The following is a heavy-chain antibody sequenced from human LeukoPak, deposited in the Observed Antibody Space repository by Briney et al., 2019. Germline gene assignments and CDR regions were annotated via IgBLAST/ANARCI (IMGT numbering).Heavy chain of an antibody. CDR1: GFTFSSYW. CDR3: ARSVVQWLEYYYYYMDV. V-gene: IGHV3-7*01. Sequence: GGSLRLSCAASGFTFSSYWMSWVRQAPGKGLEWVANIKQDGSEKYYVDSVKGRFTISRDNAKNSLYLQMNSLRAEDTAVYYCARSVVQWLEYYYYYMDVWGKGTTVTISS. D-gene: IGHD6-19*01. CDR2: IKQDGSEK. J-gene: IGHJ6*03.